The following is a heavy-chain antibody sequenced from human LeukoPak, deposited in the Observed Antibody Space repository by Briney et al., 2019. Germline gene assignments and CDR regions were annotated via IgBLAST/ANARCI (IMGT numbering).Heavy chain of an antibody. J-gene: IGHJ6*04. V-gene: IGHV1-2*02. CDR3: ARDFSITMIAKLDV. CDR1: GYTFTGYY. Sequence: ASVKVSCKASGYTFTGYYMHWVRQAPGQGLEWMGWINPNSGGTNYAQKFQGRVTMTRDTSISTAYMELSRLRSEDTAVYYCARDFSITMIAKLDVWGKGTTVTISS. D-gene: IGHD3-22*01. CDR2: INPNSGGT.